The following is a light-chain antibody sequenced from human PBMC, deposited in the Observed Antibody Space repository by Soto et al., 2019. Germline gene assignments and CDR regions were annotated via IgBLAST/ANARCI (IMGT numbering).Light chain of an antibody. V-gene: IGKV3-15*01. Sequence: EVVLTQSPVTLSMSPGERATLSCRASQSVSNNLAWYQQKPGQAPRLLIYGDSTRATGVPARFSGSGSGTEFTLTIAGLQSEDIATYYCQQSFSPLTFGGGTPQLTFGGGTKVEIK. CDR3: QQSFSPLTFGGGTPQLT. CDR2: GDS. J-gene: IGKJ4*01. CDR1: QSVSNN.